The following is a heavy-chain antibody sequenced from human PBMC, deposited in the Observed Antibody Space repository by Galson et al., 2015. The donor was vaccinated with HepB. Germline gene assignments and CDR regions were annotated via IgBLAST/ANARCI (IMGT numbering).Heavy chain of an antibody. Sequence: SLRLSCAASGFSFSNYGMHWVRQAPGKGLEWVAVIPYDGINKKYADSVKARFTISRDNSKNTLYLQMNNLRTEDTAVYYCAKDRDSSGYWNWFDPWGQGTLVTVSS. CDR3: AKDRDSSGYWNWFDP. CDR2: IPYDGINK. V-gene: IGHV3-30*18. CDR1: GFSFSNYG. J-gene: IGHJ5*02. D-gene: IGHD3-22*01.